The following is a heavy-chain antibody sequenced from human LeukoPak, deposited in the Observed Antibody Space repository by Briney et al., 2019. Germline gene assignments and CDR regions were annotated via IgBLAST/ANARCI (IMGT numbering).Heavy chain of an antibody. D-gene: IGHD4-17*01. J-gene: IGHJ4*02. CDR1: GGSISSYY. Sequence: SETLSLTCTVSGGSISSYYWSWIRQPPGKGLEWIGSIYYSGSTYYNPSLKSRVTISVDTSKNQFSLKLSSVTAADTAVYYCARQGETTVTTSSHFDYWGQGTLVTVSS. CDR2: IYYSGST. V-gene: IGHV4-59*05. CDR3: ARQGETTVTTSSHFDY.